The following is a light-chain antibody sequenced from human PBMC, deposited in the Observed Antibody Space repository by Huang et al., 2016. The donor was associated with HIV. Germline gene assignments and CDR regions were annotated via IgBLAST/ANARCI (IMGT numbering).Light chain of an antibody. CDR3: QQYSNWPPVT. Sequence: EIVMTQSPATLSVSPGEGATLSCRASLSVGTKLAWYQQKPGQAPRLLIYGASTRATGIPARFSGSGSETEFTLTITSLQSEDFAVYYCQQYSNWPPVTFGPGTKVDIK. J-gene: IGKJ3*01. CDR2: GAS. V-gene: IGKV3-15*01. CDR1: LSVGTK.